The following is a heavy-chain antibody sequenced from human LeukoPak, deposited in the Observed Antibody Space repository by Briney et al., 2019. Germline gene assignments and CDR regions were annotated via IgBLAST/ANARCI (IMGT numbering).Heavy chain of an antibody. CDR2: IIPIFGTA. J-gene: IGHJ3*02. V-gene: IGHV1-69*01. CDR1: GGTFSIYA. CDR3: ARDHSTTIFGVVTHDAFDI. Sequence: GSSVKVSCKASGGTFSIYAISWVRQAPGQGLEWMGGIIPIFGTANYAQKFQGRVTITADESTSTAYMELSSLRSEDTAVYYCARDHSTTIFGVVTHDAFDIWGQGTMVTVSS. D-gene: IGHD3-3*01.